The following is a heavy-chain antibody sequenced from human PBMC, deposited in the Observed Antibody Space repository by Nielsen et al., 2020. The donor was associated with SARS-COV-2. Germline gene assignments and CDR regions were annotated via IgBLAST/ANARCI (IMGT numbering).Heavy chain of an antibody. CDR3: ARAGPIRTGMFSLGMDV. CDR2: IIPIFGTA. CDR1: GGTFSSYA. D-gene: IGHD3-10*02. J-gene: IGHJ6*02. V-gene: IGHV1-69*13. Sequence: SVKVSCKASGGTFSSYAISWVRQAPGQGLEWMGGIIPIFGTANYAQKFQGRVTITADESTSTAYMELSSLRSEDTAVYYCARAGPIRTGMFSLGMDVWGQGTTVTVSS.